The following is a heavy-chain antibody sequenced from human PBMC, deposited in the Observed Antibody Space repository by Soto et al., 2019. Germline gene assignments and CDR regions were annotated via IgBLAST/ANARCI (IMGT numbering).Heavy chain of an antibody. J-gene: IGHJ4*02. CDR2: INPNSGGT. D-gene: IGHD3-22*01. Sequence: ASVKVSCKASGYTFTGYYMHWVRQAPGQGLEWMGWINPNSGGTNYAQKFQGWVTMTRDTSISTAYMELSRLRSDDTAVYYCARTHYYGSSGYDFWGQGTLVTVSS. CDR1: GYTFTGYY. V-gene: IGHV1-2*04. CDR3: ARTHYYGSSGYDF.